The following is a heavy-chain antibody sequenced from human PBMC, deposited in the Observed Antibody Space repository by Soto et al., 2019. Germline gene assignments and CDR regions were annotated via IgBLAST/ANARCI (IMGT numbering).Heavy chain of an antibody. V-gene: IGHV4-34*01. CDR2: INLSGNT. CDR1: GESFSGYH. CDR3: ARVLVTYGGIMVPYNWFDT. J-gene: IGHJ5*02. D-gene: IGHD3-16*01. Sequence: ETLSLTCAGFGESFSGYHWTWIRQSTGKGLEWIGEINLSGNTNYNPSLKSRVTISIDTPKKQFSLKLTSVTAADTAIYYCARVLVTYGGIMVPYNWFDTWGQGNLVTVSS.